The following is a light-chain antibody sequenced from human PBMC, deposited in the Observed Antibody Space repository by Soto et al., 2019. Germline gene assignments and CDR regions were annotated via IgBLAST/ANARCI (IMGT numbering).Light chain of an antibody. CDR3: CSYAGSFTYV. CDR2: XXX. V-gene: IGLV2-23*01. J-gene: IGLJ1*01. CDR1: SSDVGSYNL. Sequence: QSVLTQPASVSGSPGQSITISCTGTSSDVGSYNLVSWYQQHPGKAPKFMIFXXXXRPSALXNRFSGSNYVNTASLTIYGLQAEDEADYYCCSYAGSFTYVSGIGTKGPVL.